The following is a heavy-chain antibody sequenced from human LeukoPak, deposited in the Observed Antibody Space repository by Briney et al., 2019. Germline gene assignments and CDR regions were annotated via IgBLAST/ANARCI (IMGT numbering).Heavy chain of an antibody. J-gene: IGHJ4*02. CDR3: ARERSGSYYENFDY. V-gene: IGHV4-30-4*01. Sequence: SETLSLTCTVSGASISSGDYYWSWIRQPPGKGLEYLGYIHYSGSTYYNPSLKSRVTISVDTSKNQFSLTLSSATAADTAVYYCARERSGSYYENFDYWGQGTLVTVSS. D-gene: IGHD3-10*01. CDR1: GASISSGDYY. CDR2: IHYSGST.